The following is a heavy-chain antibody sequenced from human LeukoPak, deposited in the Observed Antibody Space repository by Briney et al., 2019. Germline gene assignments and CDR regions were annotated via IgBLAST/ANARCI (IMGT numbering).Heavy chain of an antibody. V-gene: IGHV3-21*01. D-gene: IGHD5-18*01. J-gene: IGHJ4*02. CDR3: ARGENNYGYYYFDY. CDR2: ISSSSSYI. Sequence: GGSLRLSCAASGFTFSSYSMNWVRQAPGKGLGWVSSISSSSSYIYYADSVKGRFTISRDNAKNSLYLQMNSLRAEDTAVYYCARGENNYGYYYFDYWGQGTLVTVSP. CDR1: GFTFSSYS.